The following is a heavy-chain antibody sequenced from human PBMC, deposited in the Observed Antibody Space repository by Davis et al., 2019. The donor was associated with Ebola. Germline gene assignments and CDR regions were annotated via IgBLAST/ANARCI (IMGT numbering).Heavy chain of an antibody. CDR2: VSDSSTTI. D-gene: IGHD7-27*01. CDR1: GFTFSAYS. V-gene: IGHV3-48*02. J-gene: IGHJ4*02. CDR3: ATDRNWDFDY. Sequence: GESLKISCAASGFTFSAYSMNWVRQAPGKGLEWVSYVSDSSTTIYYADSVKGRFTISRDNAKNSLYLQMNSLRDEDTAVYYCATDRNWDFDYWGLGTLVTVSS.